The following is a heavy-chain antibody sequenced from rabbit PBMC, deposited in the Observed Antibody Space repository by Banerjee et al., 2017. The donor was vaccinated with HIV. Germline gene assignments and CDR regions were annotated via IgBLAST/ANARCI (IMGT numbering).Heavy chain of an antibody. J-gene: IGHJ4*01. Sequence: QEQLEESGGGLVQPEGSLTLTCKASGFDFSSSYWICWVRQAPGKGLEWLACIWTGSNSNTNYASWAKGRFTISKISSTTVTLQMTSLTAADTATYFCARGPGVGYVPYFNLWGPGTLVT. CDR3: ARGPGVGYVPYFNL. D-gene: IGHD6-1*01. CDR2: IWTGSNSNT. CDR1: GFDFSSSYW. V-gene: IGHV1S45*01.